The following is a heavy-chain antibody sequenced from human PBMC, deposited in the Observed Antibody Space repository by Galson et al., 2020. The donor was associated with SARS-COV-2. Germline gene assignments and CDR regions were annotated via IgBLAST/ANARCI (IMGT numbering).Heavy chain of an antibody. D-gene: IGHD6-19*01. CDR2: IFFDGSEK. J-gene: IGHJ4*02. CDR3: ARDGQSSRGWAFDY. Sequence: GESLKISCAASGFTFSDHAMHWVRQAPGKGLAWVAQIFFDGSEKDYGGSVRGRFTISRDSSKNTVYLQMNNLRVDDTAVYYCARDGQSSRGWAFDYWGQGTLLTVSS. CDR1: GFTFSDHA. V-gene: IGHV3-33*01.